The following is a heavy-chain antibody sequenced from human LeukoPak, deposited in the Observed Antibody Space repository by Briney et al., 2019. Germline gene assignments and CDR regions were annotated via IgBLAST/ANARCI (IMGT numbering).Heavy chain of an antibody. CDR1: GYSFTNYW. CDR3: ARHDAYYGSGSYVDY. V-gene: IGHV5-10-1*01. CDR2: IDPSDSYS. J-gene: IGHJ4*02. Sequence: GESLQISCRVSGYSFTNYWITWVRQVPGKGLEWMGRIDPSDSYSNYSPSFQGHVTISADKSISTAYLQWSSLKASDTAMYYCARHDAYYGSGSYVDYWGQGTLVTVSS. D-gene: IGHD3-10*01.